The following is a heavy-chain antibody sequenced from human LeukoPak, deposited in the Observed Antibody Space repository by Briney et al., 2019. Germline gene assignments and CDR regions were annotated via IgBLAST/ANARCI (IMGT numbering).Heavy chain of an antibody. CDR3: ARDRVPFYSSTFKDYYLQYGLDV. J-gene: IGHJ6*02. Sequence: GASVKVSCKASGYTFTGHYIHWVRQAPGQGLEWMGWINPNSGGTSYAQKFQGGVSVTRDTSISTAYMEVSRLRSDDTALYYCARDRVPFYSSTFKDYYLQYGLDVWGQGTTVTVSS. D-gene: IGHD6-13*01. V-gene: IGHV1-2*02. CDR1: GYTFTGHY. CDR2: INPNSGGT.